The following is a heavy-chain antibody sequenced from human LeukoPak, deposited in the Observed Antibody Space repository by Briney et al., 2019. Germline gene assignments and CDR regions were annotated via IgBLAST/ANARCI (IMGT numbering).Heavy chain of an antibody. V-gene: IGHV1-18*01. D-gene: IGHD3-10*01. CDR3: ARGDVYYNNVYNWFDP. CDR2: ISTYNGNT. J-gene: IGHJ5*02. Sequence: GASVKVSCKASGYTFTTYGISWVRQAPGQGLEWMGWISTYNGNTNYAQKLQGRVTMTRDTSTSTVYMELSSLRSEDTALYYCARGDVYYNNVYNWFDPWGQGTLVIVSS. CDR1: GYTFTTYG.